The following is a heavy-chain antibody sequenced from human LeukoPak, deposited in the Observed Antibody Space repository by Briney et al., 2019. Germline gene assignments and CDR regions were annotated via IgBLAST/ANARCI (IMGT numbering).Heavy chain of an antibody. J-gene: IGHJ4*02. CDR3: ARDSYSGSSYDY. CDR1: GFTFSSYA. D-gene: IGHD5-12*01. Sequence: PGGSLRLSCAASGFTFSSYAMHWVRQAPGKGLEWVAVISYDGSNKYYADSVKGRFTISRDNSKNTLYLQMNSLRAEDTAVYYCARDSYSGSSYDYWGQGTLVTVSS. CDR2: ISYDGSNK. V-gene: IGHV3-30-3*01.